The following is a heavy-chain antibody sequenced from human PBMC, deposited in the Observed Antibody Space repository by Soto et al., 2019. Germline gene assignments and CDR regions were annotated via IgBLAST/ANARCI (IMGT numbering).Heavy chain of an antibody. Sequence: PGGSLRLSCAAYGFTFSSYAMSWVRQTPGEGLEWVSAIIGSGGSTYYADSVKGRFTISRDNAKNTVYLQMNSLRAEDTAVYYCARTYSNFDYWGQGTLVTVSS. J-gene: IGHJ4*02. V-gene: IGHV3-23*01. D-gene: IGHD6-13*01. CDR3: ARTYSNFDY. CDR2: IIGSGGST. CDR1: GFTFSSYA.